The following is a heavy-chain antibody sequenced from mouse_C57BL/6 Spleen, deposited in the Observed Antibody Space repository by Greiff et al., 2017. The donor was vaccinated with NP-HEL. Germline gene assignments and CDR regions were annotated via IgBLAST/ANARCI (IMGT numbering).Heavy chain of an antibody. J-gene: IGHJ2*01. V-gene: IGHV1-81*01. Sequence: QVKLQQSGAELARPGASVKLSCKASGYTFTSYGISWVKQSTGQGLEWIGEIYPRSGNTYYNEKFKGKATLTADKSSSTAYMELLSLTAEDSAVYFCARLYGGYPDYWGQGTTLTVSS. D-gene: IGHD2-3*01. CDR3: ARLYGGYPDY. CDR1: GYTFTSYG. CDR2: IYPRSGNT.